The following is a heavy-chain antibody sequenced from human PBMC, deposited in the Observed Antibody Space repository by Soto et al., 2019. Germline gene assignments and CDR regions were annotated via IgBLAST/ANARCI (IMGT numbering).Heavy chain of an antibody. D-gene: IGHD3-10*01. CDR1: GYTFTNYW. J-gene: IGHJ4*02. CDR3: ARKYYYGAGTLDY. CDR2: IFPGDSET. Sequence: EVQLVQSAAEVKKPGESLKISCKGSGYTFTNYWIGWVRQMPGKGLEWMGIIFPGDSETRYSPSFQGQVTMSADKSISTAYLQWSSLKASDSAIYYCARKYYYGAGTLDYCGQGTLVTVSS. V-gene: IGHV5-51*01.